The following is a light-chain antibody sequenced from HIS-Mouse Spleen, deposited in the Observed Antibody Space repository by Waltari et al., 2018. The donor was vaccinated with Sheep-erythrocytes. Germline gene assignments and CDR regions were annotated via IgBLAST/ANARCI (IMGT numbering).Light chain of an antibody. V-gene: IGKV3-20*01. CDR2: GAS. CDR3: QQYGSSPFT. Sequence: ESVLTQSPGTLSLSPGERATLYCRASQSVSTSYLDWYQQKPGQAPRLLIYGASSRAPGIPDRFSGSGSGTDFTLTISRLEPEDFAVYYCQQYGSSPFTFGPGTKVDIK. CDR1: QSVSTSY. J-gene: IGKJ3*01.